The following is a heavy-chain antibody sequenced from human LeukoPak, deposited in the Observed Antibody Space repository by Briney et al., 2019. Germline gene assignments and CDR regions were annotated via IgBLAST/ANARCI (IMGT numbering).Heavy chain of an antibody. CDR2: IRYDGVNK. CDR1: GFTFNSYG. CDR3: ARERGKVRGVTNYVDY. D-gene: IGHD3-10*01. J-gene: IGHJ4*02. Sequence: GGSLRLSCAASGFTFNSYGMQWVRQAPGKGLEWVAFIRYDGVNKYYADSVKGRFTISRDNSKNTLYLQMNSPRPEDTAVYYCARERGKVRGVTNYVDYWGQGTLVTVSS. V-gene: IGHV3-30*02.